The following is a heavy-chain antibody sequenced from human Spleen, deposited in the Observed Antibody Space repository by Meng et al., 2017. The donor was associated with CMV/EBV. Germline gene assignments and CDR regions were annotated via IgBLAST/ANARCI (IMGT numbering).Heavy chain of an antibody. CDR1: GYTFTSYD. CDR2: MSPNSGNT. CDR3: ASRGSIVVVPAALYYYYYGMDV. V-gene: IGHV1-8*01. D-gene: IGHD2-2*01. J-gene: IGHJ6*02. Sequence: ASVKVSCKASGYTFTSYDINWVRQATGQGLEWMGWMSPNSGNTGYAQKFQGRVTITADKSTSTAYMELSSLRSEDTAVYYCASRGSIVVVPAALYYYYYGMDVWGQGTTVTVSS.